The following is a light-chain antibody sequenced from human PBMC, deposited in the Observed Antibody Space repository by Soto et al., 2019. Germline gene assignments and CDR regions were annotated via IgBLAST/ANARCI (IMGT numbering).Light chain of an antibody. CDR1: QGIATY. CDR3: QQSYNTPPYT. V-gene: IGKV1-39*01. J-gene: IGKJ2*01. CDR2: TAS. Sequence: DIQMTQSPSSLSAAVGDRVSITCRASQGIATYVNWYQQKPGKAPKHLIYTASTLESGVPSRFSGNGSVTDFTLTISRVQPKDFATYYCQQSYNTPPYTFGQGTKLEIK.